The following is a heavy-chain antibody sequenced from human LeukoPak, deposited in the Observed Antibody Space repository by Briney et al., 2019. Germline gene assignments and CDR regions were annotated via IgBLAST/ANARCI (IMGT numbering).Heavy chain of an antibody. D-gene: IGHD6-19*01. V-gene: IGHV3-48*02. Sequence: GGSLRLSCAASGFTFSTYGMNWVRQAPGKGLEWVSYVSSTSATISYADSVKGRFAISRDNAKNSLYLQIDSLGDEETAVYYCARAGGGSSGWYDYWGQGTLVTVSS. J-gene: IGHJ4*02. CDR3: ARAGGGSSGWYDY. CDR1: GFTFSTYG. CDR2: VSSTSATI.